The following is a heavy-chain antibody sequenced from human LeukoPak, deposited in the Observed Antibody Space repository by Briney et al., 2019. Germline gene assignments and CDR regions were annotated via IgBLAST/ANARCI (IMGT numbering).Heavy chain of an antibody. CDR3: AKDTYSGYRNAFDV. D-gene: IGHD5-12*01. Sequence: GGSLRLSCAASGFTFSSYSMNWVRQAPGKGLEWVSGSNWNSGAIGYADSVRGRFTISRDNAKNSLYLQMDSLRAEDTALYYCAKDTYSGYRNAFDVWGQGTMVTVSS. CDR2: SNWNSGAI. CDR1: GFTFSSYS. J-gene: IGHJ3*01. V-gene: IGHV3-9*01.